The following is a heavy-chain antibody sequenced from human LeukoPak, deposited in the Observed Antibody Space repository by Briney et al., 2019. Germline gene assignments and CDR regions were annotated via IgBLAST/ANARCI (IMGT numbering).Heavy chain of an antibody. V-gene: IGHV5-51*01. J-gene: IGHJ4*02. D-gene: IGHD5-24*01. CDR2: IYPGDSDT. Sequence: GESLKISCKGSGYSFTSYRIGWVRQMPGKGLEWMGIIYPGDSDTRYSPSFQGQVTISADKSISTAYLQWSSLKASDTAMYYCVRPAGRWLQPFDYWGQGTLVTVSS. CDR1: GYSFTSYR. CDR3: VRPAGRWLQPFDY.